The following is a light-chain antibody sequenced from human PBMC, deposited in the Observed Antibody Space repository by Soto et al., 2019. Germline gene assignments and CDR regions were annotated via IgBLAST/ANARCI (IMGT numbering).Light chain of an antibody. V-gene: IGLV2-8*01. CDR3: KSYAGSNTYV. CDR2: EVD. J-gene: IGLJ1*01. CDR1: KNDIGVYDF. Sequence: QSALTQPPSASGSPGQSVTISCTGTKNDIGVYDFVSWYQHHPGNAPRLIIYEVDQRPSGVPDRFSGSKSGNTASLTGSGLQAADEADYFGKSYAGSNTYVFGSGTKLTVL.